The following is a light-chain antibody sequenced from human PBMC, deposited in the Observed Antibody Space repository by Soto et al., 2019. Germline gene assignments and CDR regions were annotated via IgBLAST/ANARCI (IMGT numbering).Light chain of an antibody. Sequence: EIVMTQSPATLSVSPVGRAPLXCRASQTVDFNVAWYQQTPGHAPMLLIYGASTRTTGIPARFSGSGSGTEFTLTISSLQSEDFAVYYCQQYDTWPLTFGPGTKVDIK. V-gene: IGKV3-15*01. CDR2: GAS. CDR3: QQYDTWPLT. J-gene: IGKJ3*01. CDR1: QTVDFN.